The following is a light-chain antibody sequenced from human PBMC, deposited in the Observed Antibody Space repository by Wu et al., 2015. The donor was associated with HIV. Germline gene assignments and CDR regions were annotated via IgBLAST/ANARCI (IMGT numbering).Light chain of an antibody. V-gene: IGKV3-20*01. CDR3: QKYNTAPWT. Sequence: ETVLTQSPGTLSLSPGERATLSCRASQSVSSSYIAWYQQKPGQAPRLLIYGAASRATGIPDRFSGSGSGTDFTLTISRLEPEDIATYYCQKYNTAPWTFGQGTKVEMK. J-gene: IGKJ1*01. CDR2: GAA. CDR1: QSVSSSY.